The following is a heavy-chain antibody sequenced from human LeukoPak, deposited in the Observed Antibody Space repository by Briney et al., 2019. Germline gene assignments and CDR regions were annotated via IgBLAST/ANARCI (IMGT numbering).Heavy chain of an antibody. CDR2: ISAYNGNT. CDR1: GYTFTSYG. V-gene: IGHV1-18*01. CDR3: AREPSLGYCSGGSCPIDY. J-gene: IGHJ4*02. D-gene: IGHD2-15*01. Sequence: ASVKVSCKASGYTFTSYGISWVRQAPGQGLEWMGWISAYNGNTNYAQKLQGRVTMTADTSTSTAYMELRSLRSDDTAVYYCAREPSLGYCSGGSCPIDYWGQGTLVTVSS.